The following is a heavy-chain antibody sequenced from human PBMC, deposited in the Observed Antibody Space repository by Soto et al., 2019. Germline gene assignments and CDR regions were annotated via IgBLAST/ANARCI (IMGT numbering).Heavy chain of an antibody. CDR3: ARAVAVAGWYYYYYGMDV. Sequence: ASVKVSCKASGYTFTSYGISWVRQAPGQGLEWMGWISAYNGNTNYAQKLQGRVTMTTDTSTSTAYMELRSLRSDDTAVYYCARAVAVAGWYYYYYGMDVSGQGTTVTVSS. CDR1: GYTFTSYG. J-gene: IGHJ6*02. D-gene: IGHD6-19*01. CDR2: ISAYNGNT. V-gene: IGHV1-18*01.